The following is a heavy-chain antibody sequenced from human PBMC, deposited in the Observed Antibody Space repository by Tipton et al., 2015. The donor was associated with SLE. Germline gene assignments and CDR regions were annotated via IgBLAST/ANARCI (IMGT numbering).Heavy chain of an antibody. J-gene: IGHJ5*02. CDR3: ARIITIFPRGFDP. CDR2: INHSGIT. Sequence: LRLSCAVYGGSFSGYYWSWIRQPPGKGLEWIGEINHSGITNYNPSLKSRVTISVDTSKNQFSLKLSSVTAADTAVYYCARIITIFPRGFDPWGQGTLVTVSS. CDR1: GGSFSGYY. V-gene: IGHV4-34*01. D-gene: IGHD3-3*01.